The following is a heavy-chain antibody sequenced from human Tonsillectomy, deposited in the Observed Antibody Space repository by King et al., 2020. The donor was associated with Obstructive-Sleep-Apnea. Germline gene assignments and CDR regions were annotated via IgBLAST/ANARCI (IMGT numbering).Heavy chain of an antibody. Sequence: VQLVESGGGVVQPGRSLRLSCAASGFTFSSYAMHWVRQAPGKGLEWVAVISYDGSNKYYADSVKGRFTISRDNSKNTLYLQMNSLRAEDTAVYYCARTQGYYGYYYYGMDVWGQGTTVTVSS. V-gene: IGHV3-30*04. J-gene: IGHJ6*02. CDR2: ISYDGSNK. CDR1: GFTFSSYA. D-gene: IGHD3-3*01. CDR3: ARTQGYYGYYYYGMDV.